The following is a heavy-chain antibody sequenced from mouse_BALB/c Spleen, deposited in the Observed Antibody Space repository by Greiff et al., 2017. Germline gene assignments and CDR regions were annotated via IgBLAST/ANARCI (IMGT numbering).Heavy chain of an antibody. V-gene: IGHV1S81*02. CDR1: GYTFTSYY. CDR3: TRPRNFWFAY. D-gene: IGHD2-1*01. Sequence: QVQLQQSGAELVKPGASVKLSCKASGYTFTSYYMYWVKQRPGQGLEWIGEINPSNGGTNFNEKFKSKATLTVDKSSSTAYMQLSSLTSEDSAVYYCTRPRNFWFAYWGQGTLVTVSA. J-gene: IGHJ3*01. CDR2: INPSNGGT.